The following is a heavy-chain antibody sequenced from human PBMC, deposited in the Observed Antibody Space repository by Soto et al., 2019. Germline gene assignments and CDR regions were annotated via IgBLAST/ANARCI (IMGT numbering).Heavy chain of an antibody. CDR1: GFTFSSYG. D-gene: IGHD6-13*01. J-gene: IGHJ2*01. CDR3: AKWGIAALYWYFDL. Sequence: GGSLRLSCAASGFTFSSYGMHWVRQAPGKGLEWVAVISYDGSNKYYADPVKGRFTISRDNSKNTLYLQMNSLRAEDTAVYYCAKWGIAALYWYFDLWGRGTLVTVSS. CDR2: ISYDGSNK. V-gene: IGHV3-30*18.